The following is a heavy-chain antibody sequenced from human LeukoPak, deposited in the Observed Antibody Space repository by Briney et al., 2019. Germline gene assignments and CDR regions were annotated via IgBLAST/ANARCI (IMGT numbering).Heavy chain of an antibody. CDR2: INYSGST. CDR1: GGSFSGYY. J-gene: IGHJ4*02. D-gene: IGHD3-16*02. CDR3: ARRWTYYDYVWGSYRPYYFDY. Sequence: SETLSLTCAVYGGSFSGYYWSWIRQPPGKGLEWIGEINYSGSTNYNPSLKSRVTISVDTSKNQFSLKLSSVTAADTAVYYCARRWTYYDYVWGSYRPYYFDYWGQGTLVTVSS. V-gene: IGHV4-34*01.